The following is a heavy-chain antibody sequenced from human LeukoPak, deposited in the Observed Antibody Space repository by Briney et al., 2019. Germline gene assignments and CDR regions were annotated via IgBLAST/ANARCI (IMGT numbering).Heavy chain of an antibody. CDR2: IYYTGST. CDR1: GGSVSSGTYY. V-gene: IGHV4-61*01. J-gene: IGHJ4*02. Sequence: SETLSLTCTVSGGSVSSGTYYWSWIRQPPGKGLEWIGYIYYTGSTNYNPSLKSRLTISVDTSKNQFSLKLSSVTAADTAVYYCARRGGSGRSFDYWGQGTLVIVSS. CDR3: ARRGGSGRSFDY. D-gene: IGHD3-10*01.